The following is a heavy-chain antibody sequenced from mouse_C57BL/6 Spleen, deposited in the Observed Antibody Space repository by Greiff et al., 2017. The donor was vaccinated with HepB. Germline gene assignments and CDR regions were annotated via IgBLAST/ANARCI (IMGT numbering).Heavy chain of an antibody. Sequence: QVQLQQSGAELVRPGASVTLSCKASGYTFTDYEMHWVKQTPVHGLEWIGAIDPATGGTAYNQKFKGKAILTADKSSSTAYMELRSLTSEDSAVYYCTNLYYEWVYYFGYWGQGTTLTVSS. J-gene: IGHJ2*01. CDR1: GYTFTDYE. V-gene: IGHV1-15*01. CDR2: IDPATGGT. CDR3: TNLYYEWVYYFGY. D-gene: IGHD1-1*01.